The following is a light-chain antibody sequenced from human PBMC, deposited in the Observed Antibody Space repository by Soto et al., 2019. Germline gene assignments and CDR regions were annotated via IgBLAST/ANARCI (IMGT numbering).Light chain of an antibody. J-gene: IGKJ5*01. CDR2: GAS. CDR3: QQYNNWPPIT. Sequence: EIVITPSPATLSVSPVERATLSCKASQSVRSNLAWYQQKPGQAPRLLIYGASTRATGIPARFSGSGSGTEFTLTISSLQSEDFAVYYCQQYNNWPPITFGQGTRLEIK. CDR1: QSVRSN. V-gene: IGKV3-15*01.